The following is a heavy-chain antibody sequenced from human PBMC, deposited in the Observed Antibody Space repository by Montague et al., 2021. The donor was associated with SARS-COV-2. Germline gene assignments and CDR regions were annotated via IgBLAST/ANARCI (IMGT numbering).Heavy chain of an antibody. V-gene: IGHV4-61*01. CDR3: ATSLLGGYYDILTGYYSGYYYGMDV. Sequence: SETLSLTCTVSGGSVSSGSYYWSWIRQPPGKGLEWIGYIYYSGSTNYNPSLKSRVTISVDTSKNQFSLKLSSVTAADTAVYYCATSLLGGYYDILTGYYSGYYYGMDVWGQGTTVTVSS. D-gene: IGHD3-9*01. J-gene: IGHJ6*02. CDR2: IYYSGST. CDR1: GGSVSSGSYY.